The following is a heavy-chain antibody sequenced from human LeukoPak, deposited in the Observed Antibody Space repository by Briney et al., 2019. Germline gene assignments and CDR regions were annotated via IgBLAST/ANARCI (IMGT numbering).Heavy chain of an antibody. CDR3: ARGEYYDSGSYNAFDM. V-gene: IGHV4-31*03. D-gene: IGHD3-10*01. CDR2: IYDSGRT. J-gene: IGHJ3*02. CDR1: GGSITSAGYY. Sequence: KASETLSLTCTVSGGSITSAGYYWSWIRQHPGKGLDWIGYIYDSGRTYYNPSLKSRVTISVDTSKNQFSLKLSSVTAADTAVYYCARGEYYDSGSYNAFDMWGQGTLVTVSS.